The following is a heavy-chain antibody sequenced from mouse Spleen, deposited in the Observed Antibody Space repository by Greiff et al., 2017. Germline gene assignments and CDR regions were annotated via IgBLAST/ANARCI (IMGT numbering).Heavy chain of an antibody. D-gene: IGHD1-1*01. J-gene: IGHJ2*01. CDR3: VREENYYGSSYFDY. Sequence: EVHLVESGGGLVQPKGSLKLSCAASGFSFNTYAMNWVRQAPGKGLEWVARIRSKSNNYATYYADSVKDRFTISRDDSESMLYLQMNNLKTEDTAMYYCVREENYYGSSYFDYWGQGTTLTVSS. V-gene: IGHV10-1*01. CDR2: IRSKSNNYAT. CDR1: GFSFNTYA.